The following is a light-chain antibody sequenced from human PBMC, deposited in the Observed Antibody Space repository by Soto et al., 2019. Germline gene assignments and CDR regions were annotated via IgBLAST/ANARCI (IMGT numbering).Light chain of an antibody. J-gene: IGKJ3*01. Sequence: IVMTQSPDSLAVSLGERATINCKSSQSVLYSSNNKNYLAWYQQKPGQPPKLLIYWASTRESGVPDRFSGSGSGTDFTLTISSLQAEDVAVYSCQQYYSTPLTFGPGTKVDIK. CDR3: QQYYSTPLT. CDR2: WAS. V-gene: IGKV4-1*01. CDR1: QSVLYSSNNKNY.